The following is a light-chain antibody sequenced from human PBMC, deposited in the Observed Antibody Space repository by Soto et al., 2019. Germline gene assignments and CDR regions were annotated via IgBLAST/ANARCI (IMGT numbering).Light chain of an antibody. V-gene: IGKV3-20*01. CDR2: GAS. Sequence: EIVLTQSPGTLSVSTGERVTLSCRASQSVNSNYLAWYQQRPGQAPRRLIFGASYRATGIPDRFSGSGSGTDFTLTISRLEPEDFAVYYCQQYSSSPPEFTFGPGTKVDSK. CDR3: QQYSSSPPEFT. CDR1: QSVNSNY. J-gene: IGKJ3*01.